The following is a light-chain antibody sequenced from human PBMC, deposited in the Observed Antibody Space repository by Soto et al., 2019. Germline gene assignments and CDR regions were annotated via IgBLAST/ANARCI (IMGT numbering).Light chain of an antibody. J-gene: IGLJ2*01. V-gene: IGLV4-69*01. CDR3: QTWGTGILV. CDR2: VYSDGSH. Sequence: QPVLTQSPSASASLGASVKLTCTLSSGHSSSAIAWHQQQPEKGPRYLMKVYSDGSHRKGDGIPDRFSGSSSGTERYLAISSLQSEDEADYYCQTWGTGILVFGGGTKLTVL. CDR1: SGHSSSA.